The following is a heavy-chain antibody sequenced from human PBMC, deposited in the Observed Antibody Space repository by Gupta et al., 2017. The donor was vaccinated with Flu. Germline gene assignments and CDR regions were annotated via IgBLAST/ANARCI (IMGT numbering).Heavy chain of an antibody. Sequence: GGSFSDYYCGWIRQPPGKGLEWIGEVNYSGSTNYHPSLKSRVTISVDTSKNQISLKMRSVTAADTGVYYCARVRYQLLMSPWGQGTLVTVSS. V-gene: IGHV4-34*01. J-gene: IGHJ5*02. CDR1: GGSFSDYY. D-gene: IGHD2-2*01. CDR2: VNYSGST. CDR3: ARVRYQLLMSP.